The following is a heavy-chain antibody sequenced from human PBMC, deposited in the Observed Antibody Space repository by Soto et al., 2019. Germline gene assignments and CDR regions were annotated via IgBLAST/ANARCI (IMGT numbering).Heavy chain of an antibody. CDR2: IIPIFGTA. J-gene: IGHJ4*02. D-gene: IGHD3-22*01. V-gene: IGHV1-69*13. Sequence: LVKVSCKASGGTFSSYAISWVRQAPGQGLEWMGGIIPIFGTANYAQKFQGRVTITADESTSTAYMELSSLRSEDTAVYYCASTTTYYYDSSGYYPLDYWGQGTLVTVSS. CDR3: ASTTTYYYDSSGYYPLDY. CDR1: GGTFSSYA.